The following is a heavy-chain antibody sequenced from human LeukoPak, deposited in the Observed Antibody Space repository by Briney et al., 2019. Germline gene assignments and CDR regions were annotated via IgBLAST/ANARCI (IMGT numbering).Heavy chain of an antibody. V-gene: IGHV3-23*01. D-gene: IGHD3-3*01. Sequence: GGSLRLSCAASGFTFSSYAMSWVRQAPGKGLEWVSGSGSGGSTYYTDSVKGRFTIPRDNSKNTLYLQMNSLRAEDSAVYYCAKDFWSGYYPNYWGQGTLVTVSS. CDR1: GFTFSSYA. CDR2: SGSGGST. CDR3: AKDFWSGYYPNY. J-gene: IGHJ4*02.